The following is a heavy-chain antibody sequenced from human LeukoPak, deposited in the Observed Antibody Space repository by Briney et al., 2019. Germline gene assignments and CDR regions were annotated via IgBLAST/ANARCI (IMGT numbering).Heavy chain of an antibody. CDR2: ISSSSKTI. CDR3: ARGLMTPNTYCDL. CDR1: GFTFSSYS. Sequence: PGGSLRLSCAASGFTFSSYSMNWVRQAPGKGLEWVSYISSSSKTIYYADSVKGRFTISRDNSENMLYLQMNSLRDEDTAVYYCARGLMTPNTYCDLWGQGTLVTVSS. J-gene: IGHJ4*02. D-gene: IGHD2-8*01. V-gene: IGHV3-48*02.